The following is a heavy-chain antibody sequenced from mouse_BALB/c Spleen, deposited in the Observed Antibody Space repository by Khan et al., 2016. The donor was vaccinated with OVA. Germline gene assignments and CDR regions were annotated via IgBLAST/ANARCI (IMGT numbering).Heavy chain of an antibody. D-gene: IGHD2-10*01. V-gene: IGHV2-6-1*01. CDR2: IWSDGST. CDR3: ARQPYYHYYLMDY. Sequence: QVRLKQSGPGLVAPSQSLSITCTISGFSLTNYGIHWVRQPPGKGLEWLVVIWSDGSTTYNSALKSRLSISKDNSKSQVFLKMNSLQTDDTAIYYCARQPYYHYYLMDYWGQGTSVTVSS. J-gene: IGHJ4*01. CDR1: GFSLTNYG.